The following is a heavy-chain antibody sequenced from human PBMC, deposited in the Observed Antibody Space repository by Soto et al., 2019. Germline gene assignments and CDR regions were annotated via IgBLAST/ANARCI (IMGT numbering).Heavy chain of an antibody. CDR2: ISWNSGSI. Sequence: EVQLVESGGGLVQPGRSLRLSCAASGFTFDDYAMHWVRQAPGKGLEWVSGISWNSGSIGYADSVKGRFTISRDNAKNSLYLQMNSLRAEDTALYYCASEGDGPRGYCDLWGRGTLVTVSS. J-gene: IGHJ2*01. V-gene: IGHV3-9*01. CDR3: ASEGDGPRGYCDL. D-gene: IGHD3-10*01. CDR1: GFTFDDYA.